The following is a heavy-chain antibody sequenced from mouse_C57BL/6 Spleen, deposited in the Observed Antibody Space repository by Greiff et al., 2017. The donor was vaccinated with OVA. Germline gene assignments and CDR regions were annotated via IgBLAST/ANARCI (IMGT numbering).Heavy chain of an antibody. D-gene: IGHD1-1*01. V-gene: IGHV1-59*01. J-gene: IGHJ1*03. CDR3: ARGELRGWYFDV. CDR2: IDPSDSYT. Sequence: QVQLKESGAELVRPGTSVKLSCKASGYTFTSYWMHWVKQRPGQGLEWIGVIDPSDSYTNYNQKFKGKATLTVDTSSSTAYMQLSSLTSEDAAVYYCARGELRGWYFDVWGTGTTVTVSS. CDR1: GYTFTSYW.